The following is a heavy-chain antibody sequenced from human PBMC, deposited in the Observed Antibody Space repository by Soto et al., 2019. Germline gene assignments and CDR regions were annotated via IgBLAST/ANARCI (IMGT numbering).Heavy chain of an antibody. J-gene: IGHJ6*02. CDR2: IIPIFGTA. V-gene: IGHV1-69*01. CDR1: GGTFSSYA. CDR3: ARRFYSSSQADYYYYGMDV. Sequence: QVQLVQSGAEVKKPRSSVKVSCKASGGTFSSYAISWVRQAPGQGLEWMGGIIPIFGTANYAQKFQGRVTITADESTSTAYMELSSQRAHVTAVYYCARRFYSSSQADYYYYGMDVWGQGTTVTVSS. D-gene: IGHD6-13*01.